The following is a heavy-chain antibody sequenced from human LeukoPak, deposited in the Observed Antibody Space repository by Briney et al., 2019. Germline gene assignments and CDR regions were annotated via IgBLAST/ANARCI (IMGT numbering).Heavy chain of an antibody. D-gene: IGHD2-21*01. CDR3: ARDYSWTV. CDR1: GGSISSSSYY. J-gene: IGHJ6*04. CDR2: IYYSGGT. V-gene: IGHV4-39*07. Sequence: SETLSLTCTVSGGSISSSSYYWGWIRQPPGKGLEWIGSIYYSGGTYYNPSLKSRVTISVDTSKNQFSLKLSSVTAADTAVYYWARDYSWTVWGKGTTVTVSS.